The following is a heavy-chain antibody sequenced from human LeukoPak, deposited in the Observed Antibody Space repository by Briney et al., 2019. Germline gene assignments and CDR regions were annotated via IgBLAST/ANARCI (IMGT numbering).Heavy chain of an antibody. CDR1: GFSVSSNY. Sequence: PGGSLRLSCAASGFSVSSNYMSWVRQAPGKGLEWVSVIYAAGSTHYADSVKGRFTISRDNSKSTLYLQMNSLRAEDTAVYYCAKDRYSGLNTIDYWGQGTLVTVSS. J-gene: IGHJ4*02. V-gene: IGHV3-66*02. CDR2: IYAAGST. CDR3: AKDRYSGLNTIDY. D-gene: IGHD6-13*01.